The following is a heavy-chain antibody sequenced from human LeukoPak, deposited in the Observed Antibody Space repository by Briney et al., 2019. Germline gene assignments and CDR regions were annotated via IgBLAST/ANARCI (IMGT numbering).Heavy chain of an antibody. CDR2: INSDGSEG. J-gene: IGHJ4*02. D-gene: IGHD1-26*01. CDR3: ARDPVEWELLLDY. Sequence: PGGSLRLSCEASGCTFSVYWMHWVRQAPGKGLEWVASINSDGSEGYYADVVKGRFTISRDNAKNSLYLQINSLRAEDTAVYYCARDPVEWELLLDYWGQGTLVTVSS. CDR1: GCTFSVYW. V-gene: IGHV3-7*01.